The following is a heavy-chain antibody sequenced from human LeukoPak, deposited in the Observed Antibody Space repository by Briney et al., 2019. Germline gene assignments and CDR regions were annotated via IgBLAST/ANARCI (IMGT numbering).Heavy chain of an antibody. D-gene: IGHD6-19*01. CDR1: GFTVSSNY. CDR2: IYSGGST. V-gene: IGHV3-66*02. Sequence: GGSLRLSCAASGFTVSSNYMSWVRQAPGKGLEWASVIYSGGSTYYADSVKGRFTISRDNSKNTLYLQMNSLRAEDTAVYYCARGLGYSSGWYFGYWGQGTLVTVSS. CDR3: ARGLGYSSGWYFGY. J-gene: IGHJ4*02.